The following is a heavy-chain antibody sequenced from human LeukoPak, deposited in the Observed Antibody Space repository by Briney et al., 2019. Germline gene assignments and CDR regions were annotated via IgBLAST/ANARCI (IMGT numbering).Heavy chain of an antibody. CDR1: GGTFSSYA. CDR3: ASIVGATGGTFDY. Sequence: ASVKVSCKASGGTFSSYAISWVRQAPGQGLEWMGRIIPILGIANYAQKFQGRVTITADKSTSTAYMELSSLRSEDTAVYYCASIVGATGGTFDYWGQGTLVTVSS. CDR2: IIPILGIA. D-gene: IGHD1-26*01. V-gene: IGHV1-69*04. J-gene: IGHJ4*02.